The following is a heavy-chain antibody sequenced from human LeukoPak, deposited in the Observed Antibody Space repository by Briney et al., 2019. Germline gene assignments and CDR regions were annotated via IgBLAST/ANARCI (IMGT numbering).Heavy chain of an antibody. V-gene: IGHV1-18*01. D-gene: IGHD2-15*01. Sequence: ASVKVSCKASGFTFTNYGISWVRQAPGQGLEWLGWISARDGDTDYPQKFQGRVTMTTDSSTTTAYMELRSLRSDDTAVYYCARDRDIVVVVAATVYYYYGMDVWGQGTTVTVSS. J-gene: IGHJ6*02. CDR1: GFTFTNYG. CDR2: ISARDGDT. CDR3: ARDRDIVVVVAATVYYYYGMDV.